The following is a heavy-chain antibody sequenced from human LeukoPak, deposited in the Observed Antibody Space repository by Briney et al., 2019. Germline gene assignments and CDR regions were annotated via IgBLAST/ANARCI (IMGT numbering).Heavy chain of an antibody. CDR1: GYSISSGYY. D-gene: IGHD3-22*01. J-gene: IGHJ3*02. CDR3: ARHIAYYYDSSGQEGAFDI. Sequence: SETLSLTCAVSGYSISSGYYWGWIRQPPGKGLEWIGSIYHSGSTYYNPSLKSRVTISVDTSKNQFSLKLSSVTAADTAVYYCARHIAYYYDSSGQEGAFDIWGQGTMVTVSS. CDR2: IYHSGST. V-gene: IGHV4-38-2*01.